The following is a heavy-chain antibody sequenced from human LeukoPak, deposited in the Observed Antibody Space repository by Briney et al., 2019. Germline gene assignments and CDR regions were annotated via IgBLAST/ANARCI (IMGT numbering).Heavy chain of an antibody. CDR3: AREQCSGNSCYYY. CDR1: GFRFSCFL. Sequence: GGSVSLLRCVSGFRFSCFLLLGLRPPAGKGVEWVANINQDGSEKNYVDSVKGRFTISRDGAKNLQYLQMNSLRAEDAAVYYCAREQCSGNSCYYYWGQGTLVTVSS. V-gene: IGHV3-7*01. J-gene: IGHJ4*02. CDR2: INQDGSEK. D-gene: IGHD2-15*01.